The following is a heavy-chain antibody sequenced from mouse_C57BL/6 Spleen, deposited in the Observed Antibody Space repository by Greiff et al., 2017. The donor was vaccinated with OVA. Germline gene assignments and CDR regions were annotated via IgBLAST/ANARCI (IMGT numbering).Heavy chain of an antibody. J-gene: IGHJ3*01. Sequence: VQLQQPGAELVKPGASVKMSCKASGYTFTSYWITWVKQRPGQGLEWIGDIYPGSGSTNYNEKFTSKATLTVDTSSSTAYMQLSSLTSDDSAVYYCARGGYSNYGAYWGQGTLVTVAA. CDR3: ARGGYSNYGAY. CDR2: IYPGSGST. V-gene: IGHV1-55*01. D-gene: IGHD2-5*01. CDR1: GYTFTSYW.